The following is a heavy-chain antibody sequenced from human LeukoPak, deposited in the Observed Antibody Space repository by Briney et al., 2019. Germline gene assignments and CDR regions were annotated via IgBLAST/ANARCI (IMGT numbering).Heavy chain of an antibody. J-gene: IGHJ4*02. Sequence: GGSLRLSCAASGFTVSSNYMSGVRQAPGKGLEWVSVIYRGGRTYYADSVKGRFTISRDNSKNTLYLQMNSLRAEDTAVYYCAREAISRHFDYWGQGTLVTVSS. D-gene: IGHD3-9*01. CDR1: GFTVSSNY. V-gene: IGHV3-53*01. CDR2: IYRGGRT. CDR3: AREAISRHFDY.